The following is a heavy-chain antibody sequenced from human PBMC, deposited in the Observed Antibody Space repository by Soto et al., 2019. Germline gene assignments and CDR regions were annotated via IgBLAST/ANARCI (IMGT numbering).Heavy chain of an antibody. V-gene: IGHV5-51*01. J-gene: IGHJ5*02. CDR3: ASRDYDFWSGNNWFDP. Sequence: EVQLVQSGAEVKKPGESLKISCKGSGYSFTSYWIGWVRQMPGKGLEWMGIIYPGDSDTRYSPSFQGQVTISADKSIXXAYLQWSSLKASDTAMYYCASRDYDFWSGNNWFDPWGQGTLVTVSS. CDR2: IYPGDSDT. D-gene: IGHD3-3*01. CDR1: GYSFTSYW.